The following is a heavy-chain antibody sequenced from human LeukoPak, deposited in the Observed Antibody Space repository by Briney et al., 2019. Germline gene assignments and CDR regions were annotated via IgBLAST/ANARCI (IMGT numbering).Heavy chain of an antibody. CDR2: IIPIFGTA. CDR1: GGTFSSYA. V-gene: IGHV1-69*01. Sequence: ASVKVSCKASGGTFSSYAISWVRQAPGQGLEWMGGIIPIFGTANYAQKFQGRVTITADESTSTAYMELSSLRSEDTAVYYCAGGGCSSTSCYHYYYYMDVWGKGTTVTVSS. D-gene: IGHD2-2*01. CDR3: AGGGCSSTSCYHYYYYMDV. J-gene: IGHJ6*03.